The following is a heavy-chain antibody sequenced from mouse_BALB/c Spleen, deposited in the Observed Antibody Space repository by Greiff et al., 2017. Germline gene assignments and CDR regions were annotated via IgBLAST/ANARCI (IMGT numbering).Heavy chain of an antibody. J-gene: IGHJ3*01. Sequence: EVKLMESGAELVRPGALVKLSCKASGFNIKDYYMHWVKQRPEQGLEWIGWIDPENGNTIYDPKFQGKASITADTSSNTAYLQLSSLTSEDTAVYYCAKIGGWEVRPAWFAYWGQGTLVTVSA. CDR2: IDPENGNT. CDR1: GFNIKDYY. D-gene: IGHD2-14*01. V-gene: IGHV14-1*02. CDR3: AKIGGWEVRPAWFAY.